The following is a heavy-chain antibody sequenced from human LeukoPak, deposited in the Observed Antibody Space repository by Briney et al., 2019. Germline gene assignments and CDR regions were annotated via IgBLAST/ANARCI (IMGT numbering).Heavy chain of an antibody. D-gene: IGHD6-13*01. CDR1: GGYISTSNYY. CDR2: IYYSGST. V-gene: IGHV4-39*01. J-gene: IGHJ5*02. Sequence: PSETLSLTCTVSGGYISTSNYYWGWIRQPPGKGLEWIGNIYYSGSTYYNPSLKSRVSLSLDTSMNQFSLKVNSLTVADTAVYYCARGRAFGSWYSHLIGNWFDPWGQGTLVTVSS. CDR3: ARGRAFGSWYSHLIGNWFDP.